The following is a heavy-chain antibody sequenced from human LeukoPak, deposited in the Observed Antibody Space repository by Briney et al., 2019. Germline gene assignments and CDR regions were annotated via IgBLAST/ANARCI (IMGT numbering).Heavy chain of an antibody. V-gene: IGHV4-4*07. CDR1: GGSISSYY. CDR2: IYTSGST. J-gene: IGHJ6*03. CDR3: ARVYTNPLYYYYYMDV. D-gene: IGHD3-16*01. Sequence: SETLSLTCTVSGGSISSYYWSWIRQPAGKGLEWIGRIYTSGSTNYNPSLKSRVTMSVDTSKNQFSLKLSSVTAADTAVYYCARVYTNPLYYYYYMDVWGKGTTVTVSS.